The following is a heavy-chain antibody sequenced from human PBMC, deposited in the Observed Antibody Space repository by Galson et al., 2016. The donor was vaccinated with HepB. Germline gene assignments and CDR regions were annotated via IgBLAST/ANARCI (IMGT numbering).Heavy chain of an antibody. V-gene: IGHV1-18*04. CDR2: TSGYNGYT. D-gene: IGHD3-16*01. Sequence: SVKVSCKASGYTFTSYGISWVRQAPGQGLEWMGWTSGYNGYTNYARNFQNRLTITTSTNTTYMEMGSLRRDDTDLYYCARSDGGDFDHWGQGTLVTVSS. J-gene: IGHJ4*02. CDR3: ARSDGGDFDH. CDR1: GYTFTSYG.